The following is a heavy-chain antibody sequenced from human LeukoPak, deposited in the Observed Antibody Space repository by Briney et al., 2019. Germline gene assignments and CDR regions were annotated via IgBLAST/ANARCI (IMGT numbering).Heavy chain of an antibody. CDR2: ISSSGSTI. D-gene: IGHD4/OR15-4a*01. V-gene: IGHV3-11*01. Sequence: GGSLRLSCAASGFTFSDYYMSWIRQAPGKGLEWVSYISSSGSTIYYADSVKGRFTISRDNAKNSLYLQMDSLRAEDTAVYYCARLTHGLMGLYYYYYMDVRGKGTTVTISS. CDR3: ARLTHGLMGLYYYYYMDV. CDR1: GFTFSDYY. J-gene: IGHJ6*03.